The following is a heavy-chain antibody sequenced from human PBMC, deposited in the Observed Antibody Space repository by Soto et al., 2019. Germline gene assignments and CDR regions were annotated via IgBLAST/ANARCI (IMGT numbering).Heavy chain of an antibody. CDR2: ISYDGSNK. Sequence: QVQLVESGGGVVQPGGSLRLSSAASGFTFSSYGMHWVRQAPGKGLEWVAVISYDGSNKYYADSVKGRFTISRDNSKNTLYLQMNSLRAEDTAVYYCAKDRHGDYANDASDIWGQGTMVTVSS. J-gene: IGHJ3*02. D-gene: IGHD4-17*01. V-gene: IGHV3-30*18. CDR1: GFTFSSYG. CDR3: AKDRHGDYANDASDI.